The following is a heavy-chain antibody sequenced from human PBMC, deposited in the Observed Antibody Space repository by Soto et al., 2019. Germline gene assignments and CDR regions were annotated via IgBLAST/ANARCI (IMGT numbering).Heavy chain of an antibody. CDR2: FDPEDGET. V-gene: IGHV1-24*01. D-gene: IGHD3-3*01. CDR1: GYTLTELS. CDR3: ATSKRGVLADYYYMDV. J-gene: IGHJ6*03. Sequence: ASVKVSCKVSGYTLTELSMHWVRQAPGKGLEWMGGFDPEDGETIYAQKFQGRVTMTEDTSTDTAYMELSSLRSEDMAVYYCATSKRGVLADYYYMDVWGKGTTVTVSS.